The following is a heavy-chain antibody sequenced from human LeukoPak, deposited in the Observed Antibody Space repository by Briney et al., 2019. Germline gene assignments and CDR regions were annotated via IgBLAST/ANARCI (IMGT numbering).Heavy chain of an antibody. J-gene: IGHJ4*02. D-gene: IGHD2-2*01. CDR2: INPNSGGT. V-gene: IGHV1-2*02. Sequence: GASMKVSCKASGCTFTGYYMHWVRQAPGQGLEWMGWINPNSGGTNYAQKFQGRVTMTRDTSISTAYMELSRLRSDDTAVYYCARDSRSVVVPAAMPANWGQGTLVTVSS. CDR1: GCTFTGYY. CDR3: ARDSRSVVVPAAMPAN.